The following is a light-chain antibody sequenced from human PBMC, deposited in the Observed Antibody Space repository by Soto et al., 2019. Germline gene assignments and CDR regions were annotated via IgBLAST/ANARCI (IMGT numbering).Light chain of an antibody. J-gene: IGKJ4*01. CDR3: QQRSNWPST. V-gene: IGKV3-11*01. Sequence: EIVLTQSPATLSLSPGDRATLSCRASQSVSSYLAWYQQKPGQAPRLLIYDASNRATGIPARFSGSGSGTDFTITITTLEPEDFEVYYCQQRSNWPSTFGGGTKVEIK. CDR2: DAS. CDR1: QSVSSY.